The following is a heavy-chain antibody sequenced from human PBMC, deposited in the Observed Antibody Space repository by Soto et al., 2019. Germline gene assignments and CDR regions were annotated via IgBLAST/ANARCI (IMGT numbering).Heavy chain of an antibody. CDR2: IYYSGST. CDR3: ARDAYYYGSNWFDP. D-gene: IGHD3-10*01. CDR1: GGSISSYY. J-gene: IGHJ5*02. Sequence: PSETLSLTCTVSGGSISSYYWSWIRQPPGKGLEWIGYIYYSGSTNYNPSLKSRVTISVDTSKNQFSLKLSSVTAADTAVYYCARDAYYYGSNWFDPWGQGTLVTVSS. V-gene: IGHV4-59*01.